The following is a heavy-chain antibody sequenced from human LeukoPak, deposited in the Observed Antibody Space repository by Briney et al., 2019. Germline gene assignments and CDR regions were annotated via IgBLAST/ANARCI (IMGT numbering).Heavy chain of an antibody. CDR2: IYYSGST. CDR3: ARDAPPGYCSSTSCYDGNAFDI. J-gene: IGHJ3*02. CDR1: GASISSGGYY. D-gene: IGHD2-2*01. V-gene: IGHV4-31*03. Sequence: MPSQTLSLTCTVSGASISSGGYYWSWIRQHPGKGLEWIGYIYYSGSTYYNPSLKSRVTISVDTSKNQFSLKLSSVTAADTAVYYCARDAPPGYCSSTSCYDGNAFDIWGQGTMVTVSS.